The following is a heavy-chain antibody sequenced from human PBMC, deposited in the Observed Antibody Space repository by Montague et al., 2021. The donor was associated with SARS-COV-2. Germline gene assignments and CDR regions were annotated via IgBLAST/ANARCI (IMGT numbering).Heavy chain of an antibody. V-gene: IGHV4-4*07. J-gene: IGHJ5*02. CDR2: IYGSGST. Sequence: SETLSLTCTVSGGSTSSYYWSWIRQPAGKGLEWIGRIYGSGSTNYNSSLKSRVTMSVDSSKNQFSLRLSSVTAADAAVYYCAGAEAATGTPDDPWGQGILVTVSS. D-gene: IGHD6-25*01. CDR1: GGSTSSYY. CDR3: AGAEAATGTPDDP.